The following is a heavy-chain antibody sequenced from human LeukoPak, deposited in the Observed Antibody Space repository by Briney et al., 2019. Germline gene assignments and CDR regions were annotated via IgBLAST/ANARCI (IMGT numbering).Heavy chain of an antibody. D-gene: IGHD1-1*01. CDR1: GFSFSTYA. CDR2: ITGTGGGGNKT. CDR3: ATTVTLDF. Sequence: GGSLRLSCAASGFSFSTYAMTWVRQAPGKGLEWVSVITGTGGGGNKTYYADSVKGRFSISRDDSKNSLFLQMNDLRVDDTAVYFRATTVTLDFWGQGTLVLVSS. J-gene: IGHJ4*02. V-gene: IGHV3-23*01.